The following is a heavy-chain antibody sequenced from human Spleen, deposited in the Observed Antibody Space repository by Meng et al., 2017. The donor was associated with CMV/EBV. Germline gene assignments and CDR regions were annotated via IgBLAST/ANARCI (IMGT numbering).Heavy chain of an antibody. Sequence: GSLRLSCAASSFTFTFYGIHWVRQAPGTGLEWVAFMHYAGTRKYYADSVKGRFTISRDNSKNTLYLQMNSLRAEDTAVYYCAKDVYYDFWSGYPSYYYYYGMDVWGQGTTVTVSS. CDR3: AKDVYYDFWSGYPSYYYYYGMDV. D-gene: IGHD3-3*01. V-gene: IGHV3-30*02. CDR2: MHYAGTRK. J-gene: IGHJ6*02. CDR1: SFTFTFYG.